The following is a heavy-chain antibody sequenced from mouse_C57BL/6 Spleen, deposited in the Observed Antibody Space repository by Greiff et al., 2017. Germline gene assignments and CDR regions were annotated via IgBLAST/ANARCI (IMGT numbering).Heavy chain of an antibody. D-gene: IGHD1-1*01. CDR3: ARDGSSWFAY. Sequence: EVKLQQSGPELVKPGASVKISCKASGYSFTGYYMNWVKQSPEKSLEWIGEINPSTGGTTYNQKFKAKATLTVDKSSSTAYMQLKSLTSEDSAVYYCARDGSSWFAYWGQGTLVTVSA. CDR1: GYSFTGYY. J-gene: IGHJ3*01. CDR2: INPSTGGT. V-gene: IGHV1-42*01.